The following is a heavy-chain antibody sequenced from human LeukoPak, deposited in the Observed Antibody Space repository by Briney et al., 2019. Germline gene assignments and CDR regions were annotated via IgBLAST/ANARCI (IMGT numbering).Heavy chain of an antibody. CDR1: GYSFTSYW. CDR3: AVSTSYYYYYMDV. J-gene: IGHJ6*03. D-gene: IGHD2-2*01. Sequence: HGESLKISCKGSGYSFTSYWIGWVRQMPGKGLEWMGIIYPGDSDTRYSPSFQGQVTISADKSISTAYLQWSSLKASDTAMYYCAVSTSYYYYYMDVWGKGTTVTVSS. V-gene: IGHV5-51*01. CDR2: IYPGDSDT.